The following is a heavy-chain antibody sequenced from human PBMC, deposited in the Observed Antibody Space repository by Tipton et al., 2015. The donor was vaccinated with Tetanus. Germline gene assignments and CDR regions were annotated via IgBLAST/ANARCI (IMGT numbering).Heavy chain of an antibody. CDR3: ARDLIPAYYYDSSGYYYGMDV. CDR1: GGSISSYY. D-gene: IGHD3-22*01. V-gene: IGHV4-4*07. J-gene: IGHJ6*02. CDR2: IYTSGST. Sequence: TLSLTCTVSGGSISSYYWSWIRQPAGKGLEWIGRIYTSGSTNYNPSLKSRVTMSVDTSKNQFSLKLSSVTAADTAVYYCARDLIPAYYYDSSGYYYGMDVWGQGTTVTVSS.